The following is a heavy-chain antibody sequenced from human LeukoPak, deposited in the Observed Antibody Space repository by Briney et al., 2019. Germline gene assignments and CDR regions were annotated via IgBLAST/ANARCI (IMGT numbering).Heavy chain of an antibody. CDR1: GGSISSSNW. J-gene: IGHJ3*02. V-gene: IGHV4-4*02. CDR2: IYHSGST. CDR3: ARPRLGSGYLDAFDI. D-gene: IGHD3-22*01. Sequence: SGTLSLTCAVSGGSISSSNWWSWVRQPPGKGLEWIGEIYHSGSTNYNPSLKSRVTISVDKSKDQFSLKLSSVTAADTAVYYCARPRLGSGYLDAFDIWGQGTMVTVSS.